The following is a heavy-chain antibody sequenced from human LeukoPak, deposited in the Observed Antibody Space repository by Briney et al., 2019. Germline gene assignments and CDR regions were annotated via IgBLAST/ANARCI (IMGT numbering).Heavy chain of an antibody. CDR1: GFTFGSYA. CDR3: AKDRQYQMLFPIAFDS. D-gene: IGHD2-2*01. V-gene: IGHV3-23*01. Sequence: AGGSLRLSCAASGFTFGSYALSWVRQAPGKGLEWGSAITVSGDNTYYAESVKGRFTISRDNSKNTLYLQMNSLRAEDTAVYYCAKDRQYQMLFPIAFDSWGLGTMVAVSS. J-gene: IGHJ3*01. CDR2: ITVSGDNT.